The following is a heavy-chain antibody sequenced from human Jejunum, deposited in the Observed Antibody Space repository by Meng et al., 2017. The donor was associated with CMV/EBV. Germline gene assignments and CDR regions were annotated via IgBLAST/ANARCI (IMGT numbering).Heavy chain of an antibody. CDR1: FSGYA. CDR3: AKDRYYDSGSYYYDAFEM. D-gene: IGHD3-22*01. J-gene: IGHJ3*02. V-gene: IGHV3-23*01. CDR2: ISASGDST. Sequence: FSGYAMRWVRQAPGKGLEWVSAISASGDSTYYADSVKGRFTISRDNSKNTLYLQMNSLRAEDTAVYYCAKDRYYDSGSYYYDAFEMWGQGTMVTVSS.